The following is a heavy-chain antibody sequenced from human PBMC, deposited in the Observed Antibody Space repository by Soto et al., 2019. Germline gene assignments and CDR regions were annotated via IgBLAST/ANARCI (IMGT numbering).Heavy chain of an antibody. V-gene: IGHV4-59*08. CDR2: IYYSGST. D-gene: IGHD2-2*01. Sequence: QVQLQESGPGLVKPSETLSLTCTVSGGSIGSYYWSWIRQPTGKGLEWIGYIYYSGSTNYNPSLKCRVTISVDTSKNQFSLKLSSATAAGSAVDYFARRQPYYYCMDVWGKGTTVTVSS. J-gene: IGHJ6*04. CDR3: ARRQPYYYCMDV. CDR1: GGSIGSYY.